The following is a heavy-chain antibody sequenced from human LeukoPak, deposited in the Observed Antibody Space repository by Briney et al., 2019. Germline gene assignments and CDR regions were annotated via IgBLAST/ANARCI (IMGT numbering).Heavy chain of an antibody. CDR1: GGSISSYY. Sequence: PSETLSLTCTVSGGSISSYYWSWIRQPPGKGLEWIGYIYYSGSTNYNPSLKSRVTISVDTSKNQFPLKLSSVTAADTAVYYCARGPNYYYMDVWGKGTTVTVSS. J-gene: IGHJ6*03. CDR2: IYYSGST. V-gene: IGHV4-59*01. CDR3: ARGPNYYYMDV.